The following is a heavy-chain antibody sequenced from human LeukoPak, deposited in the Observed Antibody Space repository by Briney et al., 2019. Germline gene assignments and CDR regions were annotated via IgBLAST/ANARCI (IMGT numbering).Heavy chain of an antibody. CDR2: MNPNSGNT. CDR1: VYTFTSYD. V-gene: IGHV1-8*01. Sequence: GASVKVSCKASVYTFTSYDINWVRQATGQGVEWMGWMNPNSGNTGYAQKFQGRVTMTRNTSISTAYMELSSLRSEDTAVYYCARSFVTYYDSSGYPFDYWGQGTLVTVSS. CDR3: ARSFVTYYDSSGYPFDY. J-gene: IGHJ4*02. D-gene: IGHD3-22*01.